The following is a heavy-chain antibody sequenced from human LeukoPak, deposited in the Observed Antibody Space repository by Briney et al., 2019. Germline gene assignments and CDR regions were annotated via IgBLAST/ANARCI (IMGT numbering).Heavy chain of an antibody. D-gene: IGHD2-15*01. J-gene: IGHJ4*02. Sequence: TSETLSLTCAVYGGSFSGYYWSWIRQPPGKGLEWIGEINQSGSTNYNPSLKSRVTISVDTSKNQFSLKLSSVTAADTAVYYCARGRRGGKAFDYWGQGTLVTVSS. CDR2: INQSGST. V-gene: IGHV4-34*01. CDR3: ARGRRGGKAFDY. CDR1: GGSFSGYY.